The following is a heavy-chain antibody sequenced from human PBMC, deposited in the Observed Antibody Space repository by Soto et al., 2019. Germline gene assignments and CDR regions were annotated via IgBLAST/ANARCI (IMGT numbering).Heavy chain of an antibody. CDR2: IDPSDSYT. J-gene: IGHJ6*02. CDR3: ARRGYSIRYYGMDV. Sequence: GESLKISCKGSGYSFTSYWISWVRQMPGKGLEWMGRIDPSDSYTNYSLSFQGHVTISADKSISTAYLQWSSLKASDTAMYYCARRGYSIRYYGMDVWGQGTTVTVSS. CDR1: GYSFTSYW. D-gene: IGHD6-13*01. V-gene: IGHV5-10-1*01.